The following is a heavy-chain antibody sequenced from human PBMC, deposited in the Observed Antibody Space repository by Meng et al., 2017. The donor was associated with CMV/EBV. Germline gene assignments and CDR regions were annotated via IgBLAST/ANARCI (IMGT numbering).Heavy chain of an antibody. CDR2: IIPIFGTA. D-gene: IGHD2-2*01. CDR3: ARWGYCSSTSCTRGYFDY. CDR1: GGTFSSYA. V-gene: IGHV1-69*05. J-gene: IGHJ4*02. Sequence: SVKVSCKASGGTFSSYAISWVRQAPGQGLEWMGGIIPIFGTANYAQKFQGRVTITTDESTSTAYMELRSLRSEDTAVYYCARWGYCSSTSCTRGYFDYWGQGTLVTVSS.